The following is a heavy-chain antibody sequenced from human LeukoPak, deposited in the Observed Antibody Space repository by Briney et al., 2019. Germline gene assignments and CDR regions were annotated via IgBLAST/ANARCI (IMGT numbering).Heavy chain of an antibody. CDR3: ARVGGVGETYYDFWSGSSNWFDP. V-gene: IGHV3-23*01. Sequence: GGSLRLSCAASGLTFSNYAMTWVRQAPGKGLEWVSAISTNGDRTYYADSVKGRFTISRDNSKNTLYLQMNSLRAEDTAVYYCARVGGVGETYYDFWSGSSNWFDPWGQGTLVTVSS. CDR1: GLTFSNYA. D-gene: IGHD3-3*01. J-gene: IGHJ5*02. CDR2: ISTNGDRT.